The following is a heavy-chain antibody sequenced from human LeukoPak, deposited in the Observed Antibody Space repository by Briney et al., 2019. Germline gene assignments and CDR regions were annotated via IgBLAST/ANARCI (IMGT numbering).Heavy chain of an antibody. CDR2: ISWNSGSI. V-gene: IGHV3-9*01. J-gene: IGHJ4*02. CDR1: GFTFDDYA. D-gene: IGHD5-12*01. Sequence: PGGSLRLSCAASGFTFDDYAMHWVRQAPGKGLEWVSGISWNSGSIGYADSVNGRFTISRDNAKNSLYLQMNSLRAEDTALYYCAKVRSGGYDVFDYWGQGTLVTVSS. CDR3: AKVRSGGYDVFDY.